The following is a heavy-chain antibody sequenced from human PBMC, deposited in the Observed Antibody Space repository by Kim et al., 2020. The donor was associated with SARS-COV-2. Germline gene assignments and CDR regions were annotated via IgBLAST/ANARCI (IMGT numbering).Heavy chain of an antibody. J-gene: IGHJ4*02. V-gene: IGHV4-34*01. D-gene: IGHD6-6*01. Sequence: SDPSLESRVTISVDTSKNQFSLKLSSVTAADTAVYYCARGAWGSSSFFDYWGQGTLVTVSS. CDR3: ARGAWGSSSFFDY.